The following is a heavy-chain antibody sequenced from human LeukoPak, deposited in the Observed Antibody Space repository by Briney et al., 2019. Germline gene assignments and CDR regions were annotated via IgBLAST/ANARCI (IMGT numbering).Heavy chain of an antibody. V-gene: IGHV3-7*03. CDR2: IKQDGSEK. J-gene: IGHJ4*02. CDR1: GFTFSSYR. Sequence: GGSLRLSCAASGFTFSSYRMSWVRQAPGKGLEWVANIKQDGSEKYYVDSVKGRFTISRDNAKNSLYLQMNSLRAEDTAVYYCARERANYDFWSGYFYYFDYWGQGTLVTVSS. D-gene: IGHD3-3*01. CDR3: ARERANYDFWSGYFYYFDY.